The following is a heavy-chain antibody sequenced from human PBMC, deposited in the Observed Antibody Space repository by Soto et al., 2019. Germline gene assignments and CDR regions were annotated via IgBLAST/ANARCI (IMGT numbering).Heavy chain of an antibody. CDR2: INHSGST. Sequence: SETLSLTCAVYGGSFSGYYWSWIRQPPGKGLEWIGEINHSGSTNYNPSLKSRVTISVDTSKNQFSLKLSSVTAADTAVYYCASEGGVTTRGYYFDYWGQGTLVTVSS. J-gene: IGHJ4*02. D-gene: IGHD4-17*01. V-gene: IGHV4-34*01. CDR3: ASEGGVTTRGYYFDY. CDR1: GGSFSGYY.